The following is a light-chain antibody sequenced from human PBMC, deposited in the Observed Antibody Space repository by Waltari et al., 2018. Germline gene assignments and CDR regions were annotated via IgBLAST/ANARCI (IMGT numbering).Light chain of an antibody. CDR1: QDISTY. J-gene: IGKJ3*01. Sequence: DIQLTQSPSFLSASVGDRVAITCRASQDISTYLAWYQQNPGKAPRLLIYPASTLQNGVPLRFSGSGSGTEFTLTITNLQPEDFAAYYCQQFNAYPLFTFGPGTKLDIK. CDR3: QQFNAYPLFT. CDR2: PAS. V-gene: IGKV1-9*01.